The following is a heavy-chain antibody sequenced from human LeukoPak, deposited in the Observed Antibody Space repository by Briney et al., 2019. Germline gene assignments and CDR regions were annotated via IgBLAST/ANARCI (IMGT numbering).Heavy chain of an antibody. CDR3: ARVTMVRGVNYDY. CDR1: GFTFSSHW. CDR2: MDTDGSNI. D-gene: IGHD3-10*01. Sequence: GGSLRLSCAASGFTFSSHWMHWVRQAPGKGLVWVSRMDTDGSNINYADSVKGRFTISRDNAKNTLYLQMNSLRAEDTAVYYCARVTMVRGVNYDYWGQGTLVTVSS. V-gene: IGHV3-74*01. J-gene: IGHJ4*02.